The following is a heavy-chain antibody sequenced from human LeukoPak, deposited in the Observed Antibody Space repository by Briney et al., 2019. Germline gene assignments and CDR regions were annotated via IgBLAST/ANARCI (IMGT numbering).Heavy chain of an antibody. CDR3: ARSDTVYYYYGMDV. CDR2: IYYSGST. Sequence: PSETLSLTCTVSGGSISSSSYSWGWIRQPPGKGLEWIGSIYYSGSTYYNPSLKSRVTISVDTSKNQFSLKLSSVTAADTAVYYCARSDTVYYYYGMDVWGQGTTVTVSS. CDR1: GGSISSSSYS. J-gene: IGHJ6*02. V-gene: IGHV4-39*01.